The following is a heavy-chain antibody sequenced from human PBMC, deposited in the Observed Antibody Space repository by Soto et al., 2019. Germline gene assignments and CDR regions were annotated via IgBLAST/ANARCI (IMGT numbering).Heavy chain of an antibody. CDR3: ARVNREVLRFLEWLLPAYFDY. V-gene: IGHV4-34*01. Sequence: SETLSLTCAFYGWSFSGYYWSWIRQPPGKGLEWIGEINHSGSTNYNPSLKSRVTISVDTSKNQFSLKLSSVTAADTAVYYCARVNREVLRFLEWLLPAYFDYWGQGTLVTVSS. CDR1: GWSFSGYY. J-gene: IGHJ4*02. D-gene: IGHD3-3*01. CDR2: INHSGST.